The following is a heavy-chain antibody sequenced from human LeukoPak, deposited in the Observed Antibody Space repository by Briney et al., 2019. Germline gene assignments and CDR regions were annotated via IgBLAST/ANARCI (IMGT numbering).Heavy chain of an antibody. J-gene: IGHJ6*03. D-gene: IGHD1-1*01. Sequence: NPSETLSLTCTVSGGSISSSSYYWGWIRQPPGKGLEWIGSIYYSGSTYYNPSLKSRVTISVDTSKNQFSLKLSSVTAADTAVYYCARLYIEVVYYYYYMDVWGKGTTVTVSS. CDR3: ARLYIEVVYYYYYMDV. CDR1: GGSISSSSYY. CDR2: IYYSGST. V-gene: IGHV4-39*01.